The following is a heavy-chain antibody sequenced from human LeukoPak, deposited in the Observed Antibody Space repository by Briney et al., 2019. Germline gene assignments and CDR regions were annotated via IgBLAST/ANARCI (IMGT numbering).Heavy chain of an antibody. V-gene: IGHV1-18*01. Sequence: ASVKVSCKASGYTFTSYGISWVRQAPGQGLDGMGWISAYNGNTNYAQKLQGRVTMNTDTSTSTAYTELTSLRSDDTAVYYCARPAAPRYYYDSSGYFHYYYMDVWGKGTTVTISS. CDR1: GYTFTSYG. CDR2: ISAYNGNT. D-gene: IGHD3-22*01. J-gene: IGHJ6*03. CDR3: ARPAAPRYYYDSSGYFHYYYMDV.